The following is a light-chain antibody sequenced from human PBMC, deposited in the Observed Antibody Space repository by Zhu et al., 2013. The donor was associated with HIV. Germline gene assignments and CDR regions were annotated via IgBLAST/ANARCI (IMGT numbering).Light chain of an antibody. V-gene: IGLV3-21*03. CDR2: GTA. J-gene: IGLJ2*01. CDR1: NIGTKR. Sequence: SYELTQPPSVSVAPGMTATITCGGDNIGTKRVHWYQQKPGQAPVLVVYGTANRPSGIPERISGSNSGNTATLTISRVEAGDEADYYCQVWDTSSDHRVFGGGTKVTVL. CDR3: QVWDTSSDHRV.